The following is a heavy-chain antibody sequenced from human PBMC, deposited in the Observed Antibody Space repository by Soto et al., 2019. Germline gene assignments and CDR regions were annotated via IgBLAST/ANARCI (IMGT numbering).Heavy chain of an antibody. Sequence: SETLSLTCTVSGGSVSSGDYYWSWIRQPPGKGLEWIGYIYHSGSTYYNPSLKSRVTISVDTSKNQFSLKLSSVTAADTAVYYCARERPDGARLDPWGQGTLVTVSS. CDR2: IYHSGST. CDR1: GGSVSSGDYY. CDR3: ARERPDGARLDP. J-gene: IGHJ5*02. D-gene: IGHD6-6*01. V-gene: IGHV4-30-4*01.